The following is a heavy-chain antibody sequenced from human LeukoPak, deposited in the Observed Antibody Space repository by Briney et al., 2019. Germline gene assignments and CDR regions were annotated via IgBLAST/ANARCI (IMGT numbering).Heavy chain of an antibody. CDR2: VSAYNGNT. CDR1: GYTFTGTG. J-gene: IGHJ3*01. CDR3: ARDAPRWRNAFDF. Sequence: GASVKVSCKASGYTFTGTGICWVRQAPGQGLEWIGWVSAYNGNTNYAQKFRGRVTMTIDTSTNTAYMELRSLRSDGTAVYFCARDAPRWRNAFDFWGQGAMVTVSS. V-gene: IGHV1-18*01. D-gene: IGHD2-15*01.